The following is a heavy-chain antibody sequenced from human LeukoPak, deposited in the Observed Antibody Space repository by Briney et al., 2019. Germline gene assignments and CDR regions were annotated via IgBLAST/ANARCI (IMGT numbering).Heavy chain of an antibody. CDR1: GGSISSYY. Sequence: SETLSLTCTISGGSISSYYWSWIRQPPGKGLEWIGYIYTSGSTNYNPSLNSRVTILVDTSKNQISLKLSSVTDADTAVYYCARHVTTYSPFDPWGQGTLVTVSS. V-gene: IGHV4-4*09. J-gene: IGHJ5*02. D-gene: IGHD2-15*01. CDR2: IYTSGST. CDR3: ARHVTTYSPFDP.